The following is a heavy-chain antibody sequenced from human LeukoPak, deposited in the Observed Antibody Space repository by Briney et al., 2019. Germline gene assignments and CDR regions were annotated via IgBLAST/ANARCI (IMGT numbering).Heavy chain of an antibody. CDR2: VYPRDSDT. CDR3: TRPDSTGFYTD. J-gene: IGHJ4*02. Sequence: GESLKISFKGSGYSFTDYWIAWVRQVPGKGLEWMAIVYPRDSDTRYSPSFQGQVTVSADKSISTAYLQWSSLKASDTAIYYCTRPDSTGFYTDWGQGTLVTVSS. D-gene: IGHD3-22*01. V-gene: IGHV5-51*01. CDR1: GYSFTDYW.